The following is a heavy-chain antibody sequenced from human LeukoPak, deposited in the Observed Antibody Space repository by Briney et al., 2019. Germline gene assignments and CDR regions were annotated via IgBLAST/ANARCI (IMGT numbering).Heavy chain of an antibody. V-gene: IGHV4-59*01. Sequence: PSETLSLTCTVSGGSISSYYWSWIRQPPGKGLEWIGYIYYSGSTNYNPSLKSQVTISVDTSKNQFSLKLSSVTAADTAVYYCARFLPYGSGSPYYFDYWGQGTLVTVSS. D-gene: IGHD3-10*01. CDR3: ARFLPYGSGSPYYFDY. CDR2: IYYSGST. J-gene: IGHJ4*02. CDR1: GGSISSYY.